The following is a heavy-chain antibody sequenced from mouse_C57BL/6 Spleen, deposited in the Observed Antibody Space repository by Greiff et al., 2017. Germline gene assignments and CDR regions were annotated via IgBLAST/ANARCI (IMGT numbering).Heavy chain of an antibody. V-gene: IGHV1-64*01. CDR3: AREYYGSLDY. CDR1: GYTFTSYW. CDR2: INPNSGST. J-gene: IGHJ2*01. D-gene: IGHD1-1*01. Sequence: QVQLQQPGAELVKPGASVKLSCKASGYTFTSYWMHWVKQRPGQGLEWIGMINPNSGSTNYNEKFKSKATLTVDKSSSTAYKQLSSLTSVDSAVYYCAREYYGSLDYWGQGTTLTVSS.